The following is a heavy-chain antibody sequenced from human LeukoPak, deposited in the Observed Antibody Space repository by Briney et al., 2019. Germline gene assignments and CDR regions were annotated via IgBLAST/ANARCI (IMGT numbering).Heavy chain of an antibody. Sequence: SETLSLTCTVSGGSISSSSYYWGWIRQPPGKGLEWIGSIYYSGSTYYNPSLKSRVTISVDTSKNQFSLKLSSVTAADTAVYYCAGSKLGYCSSTSCQCWGQGTLVTVSS. D-gene: IGHD2-2*01. J-gene: IGHJ4*02. CDR3: AGSKLGYCSSTSCQC. CDR1: GGSISSSSYY. V-gene: IGHV4-39*01. CDR2: IYYSGST.